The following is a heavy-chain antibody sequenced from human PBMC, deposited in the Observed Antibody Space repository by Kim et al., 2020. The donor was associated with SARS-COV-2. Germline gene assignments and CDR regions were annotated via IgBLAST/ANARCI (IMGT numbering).Heavy chain of an antibody. CDR3: ARDEPKRSTIFGVVITAGGAFDI. CDR1: GFTFSSYE. J-gene: IGHJ3*02. CDR2: ISSSGSTI. D-gene: IGHD3-3*01. V-gene: IGHV3-48*03. Sequence: GGSLRLSCAASGFTFSSYEMNWVRQDPGKGLEWVSYISSSGSTIYYADSVKGRFTISRDNAKNSLYLQMNSLRAEDTAVYYCARDEPKRSTIFGVVITAGGAFDIWGQGTMVTVSS.